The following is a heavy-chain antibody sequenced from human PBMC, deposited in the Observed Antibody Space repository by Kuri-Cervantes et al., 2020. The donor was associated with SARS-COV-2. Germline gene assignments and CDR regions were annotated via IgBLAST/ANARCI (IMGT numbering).Heavy chain of an antibody. D-gene: IGHD6-19*01. J-gene: IGHJ4*02. CDR1: GFTFSSYA. V-gene: IGHV3-30*01. CDR2: ISYDGSNK. Sequence: LSLTCAASGFTFSSYAMHWVRQAPGKGLEWVAVISYDGSNKYYADSVKGRFTISRDNSKNTLYLQMNSLRAEDTAVYYCASFRSQWLRWAYFDYWGQGTLVTVSS. CDR3: ASFRSQWLRWAYFDY.